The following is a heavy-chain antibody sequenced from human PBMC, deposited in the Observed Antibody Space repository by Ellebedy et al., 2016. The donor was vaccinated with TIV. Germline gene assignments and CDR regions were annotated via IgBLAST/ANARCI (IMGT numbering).Heavy chain of an antibody. CDR1: AYSFTSYW. CDR2: IDPSESYA. Sequence: GESLKISCKASAYSFTSYWLTWVRQMPGKGLEWMGRIDPSESYAIYSPSFQGHVTISTDKSVSTAYLQWSSLKASDTAMSYCAKLSSGNYGYYYGMDVWGQGTTVTVSS. J-gene: IGHJ6*02. CDR3: AKLSSGNYGYYYGMDV. D-gene: IGHD1-26*01. V-gene: IGHV5-10-1*01.